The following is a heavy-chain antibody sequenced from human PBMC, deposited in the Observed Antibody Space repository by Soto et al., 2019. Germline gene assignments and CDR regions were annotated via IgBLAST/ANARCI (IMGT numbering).Heavy chain of an antibody. CDR3: AKDFQLTEAVAGTIGY. V-gene: IGHV3-23*01. CDR1: GFTFSSYA. CDR2: ISGSGGST. Sequence: GGSLRLSCAASGFTFSSYAMSWVRQAPWKGLEWVSAISGSGGSTYYADSVKGRFTISRDNSKNTLYLQMNSLRAEDTAVYYCAKDFQLTEAVAGTIGYWGQGTLVTVSS. D-gene: IGHD6-19*01. J-gene: IGHJ4*02.